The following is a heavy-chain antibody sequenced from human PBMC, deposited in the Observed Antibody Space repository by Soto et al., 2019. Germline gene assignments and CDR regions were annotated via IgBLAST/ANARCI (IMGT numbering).Heavy chain of an antibody. CDR1: GFTLSNFA. J-gene: IGHJ4*02. V-gene: IGHV3-23*01. D-gene: IGHD3-3*02. CDR3: AKSGRHCASAFQAFLNS. Sequence: PRLSCAASGFTLSNFAMTWARQAPGEGLEWASSISGTVDYTYYADSVKGRFTISRDNARNTLFLHMNKLRADDTAMYYRAKSGRHCASAFQAFLNSWDLRHLVTASS. CDR2: ISGTVDYT.